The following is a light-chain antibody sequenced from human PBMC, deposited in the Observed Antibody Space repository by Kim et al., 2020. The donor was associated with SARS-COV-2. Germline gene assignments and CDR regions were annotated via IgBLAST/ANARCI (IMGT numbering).Light chain of an antibody. CDR3: HQYIRSPYS. CDR2: DAS. V-gene: IGKV3-20*01. CDR1: QRISSNY. J-gene: IGKJ2*03. Sequence: LSPGERATLSCRANQRISSNYLAWYQHKPGQSPRLLIHDASNRATGIPDRSSGSGSGTDFTLTISRLEPEDFAVYYCHQYIRSPYSFGQGTKLEI.